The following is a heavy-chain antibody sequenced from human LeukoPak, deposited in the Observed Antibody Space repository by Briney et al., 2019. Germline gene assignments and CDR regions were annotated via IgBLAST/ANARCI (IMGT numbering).Heavy chain of an antibody. CDR3: ARAFTHNCSGGSCYSDAFDI. Sequence: PGGSLRLSCAASGFTFSSYWMSWVRQAPGKGLEWVANIKQDGSEKYYVDSVKGRFTISRDNAKNSLYLQMNSLRAEDTAVYYCARAFTHNCSGGSCYSDAFDIWGQGTMVTVSS. D-gene: IGHD2-15*01. CDR1: GFTFSSYW. V-gene: IGHV3-7*01. CDR2: IKQDGSEK. J-gene: IGHJ3*02.